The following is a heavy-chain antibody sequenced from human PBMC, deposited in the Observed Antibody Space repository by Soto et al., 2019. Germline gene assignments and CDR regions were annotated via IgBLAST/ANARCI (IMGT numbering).Heavy chain of an antibody. J-gene: IGHJ6*02. D-gene: IGHD2-15*01. CDR3: SRSEEDSDYYYFGMDV. V-gene: IGHV6-1*01. Sequence: PSQTLSLTCVISGDSVSSNSVAWNWVRQSPSRGLEWLGRTYYRSRWYNDYAVSVRSRIAINPDTSKNHFSLQLNSVTPDDTAVYYCSRSEEDSDYYYFGMDVWGPGTTVTVSS. CDR1: GDSVSSNSVA. CDR2: TYYRSRWYN.